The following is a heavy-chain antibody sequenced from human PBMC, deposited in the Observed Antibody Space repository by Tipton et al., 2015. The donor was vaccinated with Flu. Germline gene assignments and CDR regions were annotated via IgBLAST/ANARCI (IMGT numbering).Heavy chain of an antibody. J-gene: IGHJ4*02. CDR2: IFRTGST. CDR1: GDSISSRYY. D-gene: IGHD6-6*01. Sequence: TLSLTCTISGDSISSRYYWGWIRQPPGKGLEWIGNIFRTGSTYHNPSLKSRVTMSVDTSKNQFSLKVFSVTAADTAVYYCARGMMYKRSSADHWGPGTLVSVSS. CDR3: ARGMMYKRSSADH. V-gene: IGHV4-38-2*02.